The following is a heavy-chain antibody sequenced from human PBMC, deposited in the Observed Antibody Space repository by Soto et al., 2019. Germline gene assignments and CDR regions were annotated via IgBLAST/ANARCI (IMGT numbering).Heavy chain of an antibody. V-gene: IGHV1-69*02. CDR3: ARGVVGSWTDGFFDY. D-gene: IGHD1-1*01. CDR1: GGTFSSYT. Sequence: VASVKVSCKASGGTFSSYTISWVRQAPGQGLEWMGRIIPILGIANYAQKFQGRVTITADKSTSTVYMELRSLRSEDTAMYYCARGVVGSWTDGFFDYWGQGTLVTVSS. J-gene: IGHJ4*02. CDR2: IIPILGIA.